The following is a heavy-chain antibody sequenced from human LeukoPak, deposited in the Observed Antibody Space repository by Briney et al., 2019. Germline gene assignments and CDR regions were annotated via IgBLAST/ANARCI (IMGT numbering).Heavy chain of an antibody. Sequence: ASVKVSCKASGYTFTSYAMHWVRQAPGQSLEWMGWINAGNGNTKYSQKFQGRVIITTDESTSTAYMELSSLRSEDTAVYYCASGNYYDSSGYPPFDYWGQGTLVTVSS. CDR2: INAGNGNT. CDR1: GYTFTSYA. J-gene: IGHJ4*02. CDR3: ASGNYYDSSGYPPFDY. V-gene: IGHV1-3*01. D-gene: IGHD3-22*01.